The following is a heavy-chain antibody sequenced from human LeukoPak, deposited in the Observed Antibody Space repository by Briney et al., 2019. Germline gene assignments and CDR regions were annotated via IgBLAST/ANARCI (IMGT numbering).Heavy chain of an antibody. CDR1: GFTFSSYS. V-gene: IGHV3-21*01. D-gene: IGHD3-3*01. CDR3: AREPPYDFWSGFTYYYGMDV. Sequence: GGSLRLSCAASGFTFSSYSMNWVRQAPGKGLEWVSSISSSSSYIYYADSVKGRFTISGDNAKNSLYLQMNSLRAEDTAVYYCAREPPYDFWSGFTYYYGMDVWGQGTTVTVSS. CDR2: ISSSSSYI. J-gene: IGHJ6*02.